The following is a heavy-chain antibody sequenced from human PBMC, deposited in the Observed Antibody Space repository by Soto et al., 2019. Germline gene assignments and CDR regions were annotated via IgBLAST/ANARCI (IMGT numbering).Heavy chain of an antibody. J-gene: IGHJ4*02. Sequence: TLSLTCTVSGASITSGYYWTWIRQHPGKGMEWIGXLYYNXNTFYKPSLKXXLTISLDTXKTQSSLQPSSVTDADEDMYYCARALRSYYFDYWGQGTLVTVYS. CDR2: LYYNXNT. CDR1: GASITSGYY. CDR3: ARALRSYYFDY. V-gene: IGHV4-31*01. D-gene: IGHD3-16*02.